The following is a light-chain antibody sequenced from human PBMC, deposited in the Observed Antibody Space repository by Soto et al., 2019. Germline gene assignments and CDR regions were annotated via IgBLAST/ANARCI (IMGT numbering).Light chain of an antibody. J-gene: IGKJ4*01. CDR1: QTISND. CDR3: QQNNKWPPVT. Sequence: EVVMTQSPATVSVSPGEGVTLSCRASQTISNDLAWYQQKPGQAPRLLIYGASTRATGVPARFSGGGSGTEFTLTISRLQSEDFAFYYCQQNNKWPPVTFGGGTKLEIK. CDR2: GAS. V-gene: IGKV3-15*01.